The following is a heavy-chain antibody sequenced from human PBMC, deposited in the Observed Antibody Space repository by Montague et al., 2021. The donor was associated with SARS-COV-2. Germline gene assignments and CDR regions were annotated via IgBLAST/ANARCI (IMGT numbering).Heavy chain of an antibody. J-gene: IGHJ4*02. CDR3: ARKGRGFWSGAFDY. CDR1: GFSLSTSGVG. D-gene: IGHD3-3*01. CDR2: IYWDDDK. Sequence: PALVKPTQTLTLTCTFSGFSLSTSGVGVGWIRQPPGKALEWLALIYWDDDKRYSPSLKSRLNITKDTSKNQVVLTMTNMDPVDTATYFCARKGRGFWSGAFDYWGQGTLVTVSS. V-gene: IGHV2-5*02.